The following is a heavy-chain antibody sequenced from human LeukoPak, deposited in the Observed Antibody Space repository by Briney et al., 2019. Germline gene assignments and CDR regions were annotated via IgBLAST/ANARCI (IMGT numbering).Heavy chain of an antibody. Sequence: SETLSLTCTVSGGSISTHYWGWIRQPPGKGRWWIGYIYHTGSPTNYNPSLKSRVTISVDTSKNLFSLKLNSVTAADTAMYYCTRGFAVAGTHYYYFYAMDGWGHGTTVTVS. D-gene: IGHD6-19*01. J-gene: IGHJ6*02. CDR3: TRGFAVAGTHYYYFYAMDG. CDR2: IYHTGSPT. CDR1: GGSISTHY. V-gene: IGHV4-59*11.